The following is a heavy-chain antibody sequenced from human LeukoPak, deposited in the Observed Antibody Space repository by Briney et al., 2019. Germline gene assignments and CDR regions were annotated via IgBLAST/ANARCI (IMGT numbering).Heavy chain of an antibody. D-gene: IGHD6-13*01. CDR3: AAASAFSSRWRS. CDR1: GLNFSSFN. CDR2: IIASGTGK. J-gene: IGHJ5*02. Sequence: GGSLRLSCEGSGLNFSSFNIFWVHQAPGKGPEWVAYIIASGTGKYYADSVKGRFTISRDNAKKSVYLHMDSLRVEDTAVYYCAAASAFSSRWRSWGPGTVVRVSS. V-gene: IGHV3-48*01.